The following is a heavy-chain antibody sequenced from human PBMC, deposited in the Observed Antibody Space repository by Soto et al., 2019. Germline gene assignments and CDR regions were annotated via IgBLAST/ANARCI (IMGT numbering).Heavy chain of an antibody. CDR3: ARQVSNWFDP. CDR2: IIPIFGTA. Sequence: ASVKVSCKASGGTFSSYAISWVRQAPGQGPEWMGGIIPIFGTANYAQKFQGRVTITADESTSTAYMELSSLRSEDTAVYYCARQVSNWFDPWGQGTLVTVSS. CDR1: GGTFSSYA. J-gene: IGHJ5*02. V-gene: IGHV1-69*13.